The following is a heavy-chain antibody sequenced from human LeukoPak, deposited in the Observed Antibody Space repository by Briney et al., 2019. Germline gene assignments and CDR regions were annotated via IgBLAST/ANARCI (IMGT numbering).Heavy chain of an antibody. CDR3: ARDRSWILEWLPGPSDY. Sequence: SSETLSLTCTVSGGSISRSSYYWGWIRQPPGKGLEWIGSIYYSGSTYYSPSLKSRVTISVDTSKNQFSLKLSSVTAADTAVYYCARDRSWILEWLPGPSDYWGQGTLVTVSS. V-gene: IGHV4-39*07. D-gene: IGHD3-3*01. CDR2: IYYSGST. J-gene: IGHJ4*02. CDR1: GGSISRSSYY.